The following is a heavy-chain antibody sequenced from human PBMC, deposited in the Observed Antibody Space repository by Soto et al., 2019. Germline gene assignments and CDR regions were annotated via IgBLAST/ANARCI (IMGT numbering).Heavy chain of an antibody. D-gene: IGHD3-3*02. CDR2: IMPILRTA. CDR3: ARDKDRPQLGGNYYYSMYV. V-gene: IGHV1-69*11. J-gene: IGHJ6*02. CDR1: GGTFSTAA. Sequence: QVQVVQSGAEVKKPGSSVKVSCKASGGTFSTAAISWVRQAPGQGLEWMGGIMPILRTADYAQKFQGRVTITADESTSPAYLELRSLRSEDTAVYYCARDKDRPQLGGNYYYSMYVWGQGTTVIVSS.